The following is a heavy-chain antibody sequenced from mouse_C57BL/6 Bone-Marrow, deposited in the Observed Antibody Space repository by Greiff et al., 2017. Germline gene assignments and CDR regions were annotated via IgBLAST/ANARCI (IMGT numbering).Heavy chain of an antibody. CDR1: GYTFTSYW. J-gene: IGHJ2*01. CDR3: ASHYGSSPYYLDY. CDR2: IYPGNSDT. V-gene: IGHV1-5*01. D-gene: IGHD1-1*01. Sequence: VQLQQSGTVLARPGASVKMSCKTSGYTFTSYWMHWVKQRPGQGLEWIGAIYPGNSDTSYNQKFKGKAKMTAVTSASTAYMELSSLTNEDSAVYYSASHYGSSPYYLDYRGQGTTLTVSS.